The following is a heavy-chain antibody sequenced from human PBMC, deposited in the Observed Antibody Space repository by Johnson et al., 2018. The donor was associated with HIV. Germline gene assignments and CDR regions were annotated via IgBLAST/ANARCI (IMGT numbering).Heavy chain of an antibody. Sequence: MQLVESGGGVVRPGGSLRLSCAASGFTFSNAWMSWVRQAPGKGLEWVGRIKSKTDGGTTDYAAPVKGRFTISRDDSKNTLYLQMNSLRVEDTAVYYCARGSRYTYDNDDAYLLHAFDFWGQGTMVTVSS. D-gene: IGHD3-22*01. V-gene: IGHV3-15*01. CDR3: ARGSRYTYDNDDAYLLHAFDF. J-gene: IGHJ3*01. CDR2: IKSKTDGGTT. CDR1: GFTFSNAW.